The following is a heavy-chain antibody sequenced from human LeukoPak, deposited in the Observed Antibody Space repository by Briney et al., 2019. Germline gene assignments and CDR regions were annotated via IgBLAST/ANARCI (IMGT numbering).Heavy chain of an antibody. D-gene: IGHD3-22*01. CDR3: ARDRQRNYYDSSGLVGAFDI. CDR2: IIPIFGTA. V-gene: IGHV1-69*13. Sequence: SVKVSCKASGYTFTSYDINWVRQAPGQGLEWMGGIIPIFGTANYAQKFQGRVTITADESTSTAYMELSSLRSEDTAVYYCARDRQRNYYDSSGLVGAFDIWGQGTMVTVSS. J-gene: IGHJ3*02. CDR1: GYTFTSYD.